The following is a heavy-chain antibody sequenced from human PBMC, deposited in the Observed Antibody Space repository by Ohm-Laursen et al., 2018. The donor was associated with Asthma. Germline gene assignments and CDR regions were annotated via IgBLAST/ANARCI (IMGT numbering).Heavy chain of an antibody. CDR2: ISWNSGSI. CDR1: GFTFDDYA. D-gene: IGHD3-10*01. V-gene: IGHV3-9*01. Sequence: SLRLSCSASGFTFDDYAMHWVRQAPGKGLEWVSGISWNSGSIGYADSVKGRFTISRDNAKNSLYLQMNSLRAEDTALYYCAKDIEIYYGSGNAAFDYWGQGTLVTVSS. CDR3: AKDIEIYYGSGNAAFDY. J-gene: IGHJ4*02.